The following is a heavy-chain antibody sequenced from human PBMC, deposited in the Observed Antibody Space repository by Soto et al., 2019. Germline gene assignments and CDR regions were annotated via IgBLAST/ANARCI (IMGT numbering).Heavy chain of an antibody. CDR2: VYFSWST. CDR1: GDSVSSGDYY. V-gene: IGHV4-61*08. D-gene: IGHD3-16*01. CDR3: ARIPVDTYMIYWSDP. J-gene: IGHJ5*02. Sequence: PSETLSLTCAVYGDSVSSGDYYWSWIRQPPGKGLEWICHVYFSWSTNYIPSLKSRLTMSVDTAKNQFSLKLNSVTAADTAVYYCARIPVDTYMIYWSDPWGQGTQVTVSS.